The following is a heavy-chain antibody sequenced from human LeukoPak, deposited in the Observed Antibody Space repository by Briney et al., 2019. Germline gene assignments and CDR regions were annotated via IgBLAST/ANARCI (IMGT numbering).Heavy chain of an antibody. Sequence: PGGSLRLSCAASGFTFNTYSMNWVRQAPGKGLEWVSSISSSSSYTYYADSVKGRFTISRDNAKNSLYLQMNSLRAEDTAVYYCAKTVSGSYSYQGGDYWGQGTLVTVSS. CDR2: ISSSSSYT. D-gene: IGHD3-10*01. V-gene: IGHV3-21*04. CDR3: AKTVSGSYSYQGGDY. CDR1: GFTFNTYS. J-gene: IGHJ4*02.